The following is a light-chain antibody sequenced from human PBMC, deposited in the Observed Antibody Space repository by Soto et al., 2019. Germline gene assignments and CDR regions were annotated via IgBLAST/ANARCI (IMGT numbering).Light chain of an antibody. Sequence: DIQMTQSPSTLSASVGDRVTITCRASQSISSWLAWYQQKPGKAPKLLIYDASSLESGVPSRFSGSGSGTETTLTISSLQPDDFATYYCQQYNSYWTFGQGTKWIS. CDR2: DAS. CDR1: QSISSW. J-gene: IGKJ1*01. V-gene: IGKV1-5*01. CDR3: QQYNSYWT.